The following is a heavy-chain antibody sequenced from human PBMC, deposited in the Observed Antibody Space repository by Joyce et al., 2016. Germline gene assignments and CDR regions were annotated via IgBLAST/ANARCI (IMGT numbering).Heavy chain of an antibody. Sequence: QLQLQESGPGLVKPSETLSLTCTVSGGSFNSSSYYWGWIRQPPGKGLGLIGSVYYTGITYYSPSLKSRVTISVDTSKTQFSLKLSSVTAADTAVYYCARLGYDFWAAFDIWGPGTMVTVSS. V-gene: IGHV4-39*01. D-gene: IGHD3-3*01. J-gene: IGHJ3*02. CDR3: ARLGYDFWAAFDI. CDR2: VYYTGIT. CDR1: GGSFNSSSYY.